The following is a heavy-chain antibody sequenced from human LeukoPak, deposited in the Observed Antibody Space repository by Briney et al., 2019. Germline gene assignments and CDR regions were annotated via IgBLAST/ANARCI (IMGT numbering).Heavy chain of an antibody. CDR1: GFTFSSYW. CDR3: ARDTPVGTMIVAQEESFDI. J-gene: IGHJ3*02. CDR2: IKQDGSEK. D-gene: IGHD3-22*01. Sequence: GGSLRLSCAASGFTFSSYWMSWVRQAPGKGLEWVANIKQDGSEKYYVDSVKGRFTISRDNAKNSLYLQMNSLRAEDTAVYYCARDTPVGTMIVAQEESFDIWGQGTMVTVSS. V-gene: IGHV3-7*04.